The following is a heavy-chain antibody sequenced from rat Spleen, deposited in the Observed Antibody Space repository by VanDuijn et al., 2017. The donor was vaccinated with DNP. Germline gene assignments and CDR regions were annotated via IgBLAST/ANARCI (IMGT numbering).Heavy chain of an antibody. D-gene: IGHD1-11*01. CDR3: ASINYGGYSGGDY. V-gene: IGHV5-25*01. J-gene: IGHJ2*01. Sequence: EVQLVESGGGLVQPGRSLKLSCAASGFTFSDYYMAWVRQAPKKGLEWVASISPSGGSTYYRDSVKGRFTVSRDNAKSSLYLQMDSLRSEDTATYYCASINYGGYSGGDYWGQGVMVTVSS. CDR1: GFTFSDYY. CDR2: ISPSGGST.